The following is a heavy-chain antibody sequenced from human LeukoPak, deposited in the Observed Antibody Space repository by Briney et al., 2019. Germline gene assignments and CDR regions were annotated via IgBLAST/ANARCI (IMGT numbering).Heavy chain of an antibody. J-gene: IGHJ4*02. CDR3: ARALWPYSSTWYGDY. D-gene: IGHD6-13*01. V-gene: IGHV1-2*02. Sequence: ASVKVSCKASGYTFTGYYMHWVRQAPGQGLEWMGWINPNSGGTNYAQKFQGRVTMTRDTSISTAYMELSRLRSDDTAVYYCARALWPYSSTWYGDYWGQGTLVTVSS. CDR2: INPNSGGT. CDR1: GYTFTGYY.